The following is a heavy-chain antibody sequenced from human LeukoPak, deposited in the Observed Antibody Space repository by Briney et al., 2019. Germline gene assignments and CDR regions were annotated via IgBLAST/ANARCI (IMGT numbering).Heavy chain of an antibody. CDR1: GGSISSTNW. J-gene: IGHJ4*02. D-gene: IGHD3-10*01. CDR3: ATHETGVLLWFGDPHHPFDY. CDR2: IYHTGST. V-gene: IGHV4-4*02. Sequence: PSETLSLTCAVSGGSISSTNWWSWVRQSPGKGLEWIGEIYHTGSTNYNPSLKSRVTISVDTSKNQFSLKLSSVTAADTAVYYCATHETGVLLWFGDPHHPFDYWGQGTLVTVSS.